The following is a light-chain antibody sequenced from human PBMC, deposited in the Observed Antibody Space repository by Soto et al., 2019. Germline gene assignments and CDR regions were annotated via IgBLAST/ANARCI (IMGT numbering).Light chain of an antibody. J-gene: IGLJ3*02. CDR2: GDN. CDR1: SSNIGAGYD. CDR3: QSYDSSLGAWV. V-gene: IGLV1-40*01. Sequence: QSVLTQPPSVSGAPGQRVTISCTGSSSNIGAGYDVHWYQQLPGTAPKLLIYGDNNRPSGVPDRFSGSKSGTSASLVITGLQAEDEADYYCQSYDSSLGAWVFGGGTKLTFL.